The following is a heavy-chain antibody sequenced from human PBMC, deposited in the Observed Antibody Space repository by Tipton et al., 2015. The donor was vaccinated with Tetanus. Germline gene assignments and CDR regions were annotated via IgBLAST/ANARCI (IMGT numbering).Heavy chain of an antibody. Sequence: TLSLTCTVSGASIGSISYYWSWIRQPPGKGLEWIGYTYYSGSTGYNPSLKSRVTISIDSSKNQFSLKLTSVTAADTAVYYCARHSVGSEIGYYDDLDVWGQGTTVTVSS. D-gene: IGHD4-23*01. CDR3: ARHSVGSEIGYYDDLDV. V-gene: IGHV4-61*01. CDR2: TYYSGST. CDR1: GASIGSISYY. J-gene: IGHJ6*02.